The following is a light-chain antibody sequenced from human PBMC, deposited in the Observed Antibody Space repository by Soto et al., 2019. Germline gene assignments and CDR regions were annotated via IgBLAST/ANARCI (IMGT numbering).Light chain of an antibody. CDR2: DAS. V-gene: IGKV1-33*01. J-gene: IGKJ4*01. CDR1: QDIANY. Sequence: DIQLTQSPSSLSASVGDRVSITCQASQDIANYLNWYQQKPGKAPNLLIYDASNLETGVPSRFSGRTSGTDFTLTINRLQPEDSATYYCQQYDDLPFTFGGGTKVEIK. CDR3: QQYDDLPFT.